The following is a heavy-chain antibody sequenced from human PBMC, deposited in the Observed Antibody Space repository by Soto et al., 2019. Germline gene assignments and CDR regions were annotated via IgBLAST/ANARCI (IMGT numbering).Heavy chain of an antibody. CDR1: GYSFTDYH. V-gene: IGHV1-2*04. Sequence: ASVKVSCKASGYSFTDYHIHWVRQAPGQGLEWLGRINPRSGGTSTAQKFQGWVTMTRDRSISTVYMELTRLRSDDTAVYFCARGHSTDCSNGVCSFFYNHEMDVWGQGTTVTVSS. CDR2: INPRSGGT. J-gene: IGHJ6*02. CDR3: ARGHSTDCSNGVCSFFYNHEMDV. D-gene: IGHD2-8*01.